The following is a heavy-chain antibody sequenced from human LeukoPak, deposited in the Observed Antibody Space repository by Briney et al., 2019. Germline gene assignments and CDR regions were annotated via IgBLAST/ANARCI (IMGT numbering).Heavy chain of an antibody. CDR2: IYPGDSDT. V-gene: IGHV5-51*01. CDR3: ARIKLRFLEWLSDAFDI. D-gene: IGHD3-3*01. J-gene: IGHJ3*02. Sequence: GETLKISCKGSGYSFTNYWIVWVRQMPGKGLEWMGIIYPGDSDTRYSPSFQGQVTISADKSISTAYLQWSSLKASDTAMYYCARIKLRFLEWLSDAFDIWGQGTMVTVSS. CDR1: GYSFTNYW.